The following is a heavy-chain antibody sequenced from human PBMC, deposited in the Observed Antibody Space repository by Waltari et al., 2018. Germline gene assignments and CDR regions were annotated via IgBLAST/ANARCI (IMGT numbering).Heavy chain of an antibody. J-gene: IGHJ4*02. CDR3: ASSVATTAPGVDY. Sequence: QVQLVESGGGVVQPGGSLRLSCAASGFTFSSYGMHWVRQAPGKGLEWVVFIRYDGSNKYYADSVKGRFTISRDNSKNTLYLQMNSLRAEDTAVYYCASSVATTAPGVDYWGQGTLVTVSS. CDR2: IRYDGSNK. CDR1: GFTFSSYG. V-gene: IGHV3-30*02. D-gene: IGHD5-12*01.